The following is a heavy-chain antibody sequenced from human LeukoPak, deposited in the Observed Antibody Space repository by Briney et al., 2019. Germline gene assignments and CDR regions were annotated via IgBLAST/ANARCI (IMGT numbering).Heavy chain of an antibody. D-gene: IGHD3-10*01. CDR1: GFTFSDAW. Sequence: GGSLRLSCATSGFTFSDAWMSWVRQAPGKGLEWVSAITATSSSTHDADSVQGRLTISRDNSKNTLYLQMNSLRPEDTAIYYCAKLFESGTYNNFFHYWGQGTLVTVFS. CDR3: AKLFESGTYNNFFHY. J-gene: IGHJ4*02. V-gene: IGHV3-23*01. CDR2: ITATSSST.